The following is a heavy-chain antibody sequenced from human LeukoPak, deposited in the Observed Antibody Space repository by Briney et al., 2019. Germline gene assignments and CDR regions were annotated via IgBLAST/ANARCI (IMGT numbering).Heavy chain of an antibody. J-gene: IGHJ3*02. CDR2: ISAYNGNT. CDR3: ARTVLGGYDYADAFDI. Sequence: EASVKVSCKASGYTFSSYGISWVRQAPGQGLEWMGWISAYNGNTNYAQKLQGRVTMTTDTSTSTAYMELRSLRSDDTAVYYCARTVLGGYDYADAFDIWGQGTMVTVSS. D-gene: IGHD5-12*01. V-gene: IGHV1-18*01. CDR1: GYTFSSYG.